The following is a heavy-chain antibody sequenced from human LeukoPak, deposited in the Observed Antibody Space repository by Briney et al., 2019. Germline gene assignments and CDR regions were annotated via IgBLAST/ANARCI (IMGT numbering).Heavy chain of an antibody. D-gene: IGHD3-9*01. CDR3: ARGGITIFYTLFY. Sequence: SETLSLTCLVSGDSISSDYYWGWIRQSPGKGLEWIGSIHHSCNTYYNPSLKRRVPLSVDTSKNQFSLRLISVTAADAAVYYCARGGITIFYTLFYWGQGTLVTVSS. CDR2: IHHSCNT. V-gene: IGHV4-38-2*02. CDR1: GDSISSDYY. J-gene: IGHJ4*02.